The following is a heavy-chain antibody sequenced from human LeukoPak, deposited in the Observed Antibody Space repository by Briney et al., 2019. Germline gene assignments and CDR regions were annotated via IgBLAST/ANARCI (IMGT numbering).Heavy chain of an antibody. J-gene: IGHJ4*02. Sequence: GALRLSCTVSGFTVSSDSMSWVRQAPGKGLEWVSFIYSGGGTHYSDSVKGRFTISRDNSKNTLYLQMNSLRAEDTAVYYCARRAGAYSHPYDYWGQGTLVTVSS. D-gene: IGHD4/OR15-4a*01. CDR3: ARRAGAYSHPYDY. V-gene: IGHV3-53*01. CDR2: IYSGGGT. CDR1: GFTVSSDS.